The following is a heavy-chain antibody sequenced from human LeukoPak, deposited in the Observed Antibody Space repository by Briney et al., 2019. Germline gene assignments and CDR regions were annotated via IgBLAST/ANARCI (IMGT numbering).Heavy chain of an antibody. CDR2: ISYDGSNK. CDR3: ARQSGTYLVNYYYMDV. V-gene: IGHV3-30*04. D-gene: IGHD1-26*01. J-gene: IGHJ6*03. Sequence: GGSLRLSCAASGFTFSSYAMHWVRQAPGKGLEWVAVISYDGSNKYYTDSVKGRFTISRDSSKNTLYLQMNSLRAEDTAVYYCARQSGTYLVNYYYMDVWGKGTTVTVSS. CDR1: GFTFSSYA.